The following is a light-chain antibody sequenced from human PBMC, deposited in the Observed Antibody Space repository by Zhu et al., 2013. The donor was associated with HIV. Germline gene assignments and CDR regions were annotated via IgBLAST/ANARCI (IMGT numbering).Light chain of an antibody. CDR3: QQYYDWPPYT. J-gene: IGKJ2*01. Sequence: EIVMTQSPATLSVSPGERATLSCRASQTVSTNLAWYQQTPGQAPRLLIYGASTRAPGIPPRFSGRGSGTDFTLTISSLQSEDSAFYYCQQYYDWPPYTFGQGTKLEIK. CDR2: GAS. CDR1: QTVSTN. V-gene: IGKV3-15*01.